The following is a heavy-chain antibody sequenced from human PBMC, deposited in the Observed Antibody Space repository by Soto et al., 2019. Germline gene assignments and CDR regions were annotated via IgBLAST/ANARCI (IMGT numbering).Heavy chain of an antibody. CDR1: GFTLDDFA. V-gene: IGHV3-9*01. CDR3: VKDSTGEENMYYSDH. J-gene: IGHJ4*02. CDR2: ISWNSGGI. Sequence: EVQLVESGGGLVQPGRSLRLSCAASGFTLDDFALHWVRQVPGKGLEWVSGISWNSGGIRYADSVKGPFTISSDNAKKSLYLQMHTLNSEDSALYTGVKDSTGEENMYYSDHGGQGTLVT. D-gene: IGHD3-10*02.